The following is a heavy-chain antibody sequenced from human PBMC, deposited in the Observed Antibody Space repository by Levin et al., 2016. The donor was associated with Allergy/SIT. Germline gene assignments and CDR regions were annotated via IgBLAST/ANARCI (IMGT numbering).Heavy chain of an antibody. V-gene: IGHV1-2*02. J-gene: IGHJ4*02. Sequence: ASVKVSCKASKDTFTGYYIHWVRQAPGQGLEWMGWINPSSGDTKYVQKFQGRVTLTRDTSISTAYLELSRPGSDDTAVYYCAREWQRTFDYWGQGTLVTVSS. D-gene: IGHD6-25*01. CDR2: INPSSGDT. CDR3: AREWQRTFDY. CDR1: KDTFTGYY.